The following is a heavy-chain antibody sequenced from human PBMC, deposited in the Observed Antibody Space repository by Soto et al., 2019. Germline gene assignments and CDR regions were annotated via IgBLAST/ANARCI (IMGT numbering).Heavy chain of an antibody. J-gene: IGHJ6*02. CDR1: GGSISSSSYY. Sequence: SETLSLTCTVSGGSISSSSYYWGWVRQPPGKGLEWIGSIYYSGSTYYNPSLKSRVTISVDTSKNQFSLKLSSVTAADTAVYYCARRSVLRFLEWSDYGMDVWGQRTTVTVSS. CDR3: ARRSVLRFLEWSDYGMDV. V-gene: IGHV4-39*01. CDR2: IYYSGST. D-gene: IGHD3-3*01.